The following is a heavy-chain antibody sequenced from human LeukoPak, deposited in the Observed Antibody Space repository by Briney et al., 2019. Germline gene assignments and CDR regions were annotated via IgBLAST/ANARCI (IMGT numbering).Heavy chain of an antibody. CDR1: GYSISSGYF. CDR2: INHSGST. CDR3: ARGWRSYYYDSSSRGYYYYMDV. J-gene: IGHJ6*03. Sequence: SETLSLTCTVSGYSISSGYFWSWIRQPPGKGLEWIGEINHSGSTNYNPSLKSRVTISVDTSKNQFSLKLSSVTAADTAVYYCARGWRSYYYDSSSRGYYYYMDVWGKGTTVTVSS. V-gene: IGHV4-38-2*02. D-gene: IGHD3-22*01.